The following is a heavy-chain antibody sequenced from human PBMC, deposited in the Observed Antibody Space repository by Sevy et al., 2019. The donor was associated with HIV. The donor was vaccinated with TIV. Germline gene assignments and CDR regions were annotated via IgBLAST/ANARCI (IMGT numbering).Heavy chain of an antibody. V-gene: IGHV1-2*02. CDR3: ARGSSSGLENYYFDY. D-gene: IGHD3-22*01. Sequence: ASVKVSCKASGYTFTGYYMHWVRQAPGQGLEWMGWINPNSGGTNYAQKFQGRVTMTRDTSISTAYMELGRLGSDDTAVYYCARGSSSGLENYYFDYWGQGTLVTVSS. CDR1: GYTFTGYY. J-gene: IGHJ4*02. CDR2: INPNSGGT.